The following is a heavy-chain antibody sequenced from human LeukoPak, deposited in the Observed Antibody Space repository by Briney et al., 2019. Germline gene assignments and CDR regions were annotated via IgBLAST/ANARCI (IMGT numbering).Heavy chain of an antibody. Sequence: ASVKVSCKVSGYTLTELSMHWVRQAPGKGLEWMGGFDPEDGETIYAQKFQGRVTMTEDTSTDTAYMELSSLRSEDTAVYYCATQYSKPNAFDIWGQGTMVTVS. J-gene: IGHJ3*02. CDR3: ATQYSKPNAFDI. V-gene: IGHV1-24*01. D-gene: IGHD2-15*01. CDR1: GYTLTELS. CDR2: FDPEDGET.